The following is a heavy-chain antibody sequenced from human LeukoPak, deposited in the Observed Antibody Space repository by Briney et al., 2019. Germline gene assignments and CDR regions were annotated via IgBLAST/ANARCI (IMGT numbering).Heavy chain of an antibody. Sequence: GGSLRLSCAASGFTFSNYGMHWVRQAPGKGLEWVAFIRYDGSSKYCTDSVKGRFTISRDNSKNTLYLQMNSLRAEGTAVYYCAKDRAMIVVSILVPFDYWGQGTLVTVSS. CDR1: GFTFSNYG. J-gene: IGHJ4*02. D-gene: IGHD3-22*01. CDR3: AKDRAMIVVSILVPFDY. V-gene: IGHV3-30*02. CDR2: IRYDGSSK.